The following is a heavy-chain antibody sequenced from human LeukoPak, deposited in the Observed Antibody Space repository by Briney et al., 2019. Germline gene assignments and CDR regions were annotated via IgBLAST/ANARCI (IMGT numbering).Heavy chain of an antibody. Sequence: GGSLRLSCAASGFTVNSYWMSWVRQAPGKGLEWVANIKQDGSEKYYVDSVKGRFTISRDNAKNSLYLQMNSLRAEDTAVYYCARDRLAAMVYITDYWGQGTLVTVSS. CDR1: GFTVNSYW. J-gene: IGHJ4*02. CDR3: ARDRLAAMVYITDY. CDR2: IKQDGSEK. V-gene: IGHV3-7*01. D-gene: IGHD5-18*01.